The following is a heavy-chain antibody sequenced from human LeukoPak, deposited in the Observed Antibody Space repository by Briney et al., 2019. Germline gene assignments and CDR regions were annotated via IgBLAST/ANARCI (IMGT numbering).Heavy chain of an antibody. Sequence: SETLSLTCAVSGGSFKSPTPYWSWIRQPPGKGLEWLGNVYYIGTTSYNSSLKSRVSISVDTSKNQFSLEVKSVTSEDTAVYYCARNTSSSPWFDPWGQGTLVTVSS. CDR2: VYYIGTT. CDR3: ARNTSSSPWFDP. CDR1: GGSFKSPTPY. J-gene: IGHJ5*02. D-gene: IGHD6-6*01. V-gene: IGHV4-61*01.